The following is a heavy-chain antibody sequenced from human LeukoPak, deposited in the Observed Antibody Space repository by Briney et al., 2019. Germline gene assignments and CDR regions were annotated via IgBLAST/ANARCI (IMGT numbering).Heavy chain of an antibody. V-gene: IGHV3-74*01. D-gene: IGHD6-13*01. Sequence: GGSLRLSCAASGFTFSTYWMHWVRQAPGQGPVWVSRISPDGSTTTYADSVKGRFSISRDNAKNTLYMQMNSLRVDDTAVYYCVRGSSTWSPLGDYWGQGTLVTVST. CDR3: VRGSSTWSPLGDY. J-gene: IGHJ4*02. CDR2: ISPDGSTT. CDR1: GFTFSTYW.